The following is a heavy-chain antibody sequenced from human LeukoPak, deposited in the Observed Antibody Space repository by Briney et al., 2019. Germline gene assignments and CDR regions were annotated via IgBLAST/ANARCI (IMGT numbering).Heavy chain of an antibody. CDR2: ISDST. CDR1: GFTFSSYA. J-gene: IGHJ4*02. V-gene: IGHV3-23*01. D-gene: IGHD4-23*01. Sequence: GGSLRLSCAASGFTFSSYAMNWVRQAPGKGLEWVSGISDSTYYADSVKGRFTISRDNSKNTVYLQMDSLRTEDTAVYYCVKKGGNNGRYDYFDYWGQGTLVTVSS. CDR3: VKKGGNNGRYDYFDY.